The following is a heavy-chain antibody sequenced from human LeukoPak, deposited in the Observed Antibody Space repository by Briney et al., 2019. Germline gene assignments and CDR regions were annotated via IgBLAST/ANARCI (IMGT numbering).Heavy chain of an antibody. V-gene: IGHV1-2*02. Sequence: GASVKVSCKASGYTFTVYYMHWVRQAPGQGLEWMGWINPNSGGTNYAQKFQGRVTMTRDTSISTAYMELSRLRSDDTAVYYCAREDYGGIYYFDYWGQGTLVTVSS. CDR2: INPNSGGT. CDR1: GYTFTVYY. CDR3: AREDYGGIYYFDY. J-gene: IGHJ4*02. D-gene: IGHD4-23*01.